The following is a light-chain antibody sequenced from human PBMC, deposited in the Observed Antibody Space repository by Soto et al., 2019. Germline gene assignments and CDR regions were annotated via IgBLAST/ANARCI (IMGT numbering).Light chain of an antibody. CDR2: GTS. CDR3: HQYDSLPFT. J-gene: IGKJ3*01. V-gene: IGKV3-20*01. CDR1: QSVTTNY. Sequence: EIVLTQSPGTLSLSPGERATLSSRASQSVTTNYLSWYQQKPGQSPRLLIYGTSSRATGIPDRFSGSGSGTDFTLTISRLEPEDFAVYCCHQYDSLPFTFGPGTKVDIK.